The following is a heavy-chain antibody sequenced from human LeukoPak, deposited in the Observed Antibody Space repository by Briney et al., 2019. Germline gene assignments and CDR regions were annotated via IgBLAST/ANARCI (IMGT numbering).Heavy chain of an antibody. V-gene: IGHV3-43D*03. CDR1: GFTVSSNY. D-gene: IGHD6-6*01. J-gene: IGHJ6*03. CDR3: AKEAAARLPFGYYYYMDV. Sequence: GGSLRLSCAASGFTVSSNYMSWVRQAPGKGLEWVSLISWDGGSTYYADSVKGRFTISRDNSKNSLYLQMNSLRAEDTALYYCAKEAAARLPFGYYYYMDVWGKGTTVTVSS. CDR2: ISWDGGST.